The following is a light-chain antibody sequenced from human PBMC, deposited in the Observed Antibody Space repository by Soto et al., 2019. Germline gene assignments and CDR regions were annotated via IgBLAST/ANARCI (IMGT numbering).Light chain of an antibody. CDR2: KAS. CDR3: QQYGSSST. J-gene: IGKJ5*01. V-gene: IGKV1-5*03. CDR1: QSISSW. Sequence: DIPMTQSPSTLSSSPGDRVTITCRASQSISSWLAWYQQKPGKAPQLLIYKASSLESGVPSRFSGGGSGTEFTITISRLQPDDFALYYCQQYGSSSTFGQGTRVEIK.